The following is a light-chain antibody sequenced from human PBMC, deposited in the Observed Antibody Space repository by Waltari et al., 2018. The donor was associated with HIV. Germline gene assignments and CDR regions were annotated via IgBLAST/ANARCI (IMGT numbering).Light chain of an antibody. CDR1: QSVSSSY. Sequence: EIVLTQSTGTLSLSPGERVTLSCRASQSVSSSYLAWYQQKPGQAPRLLIYSASSRATGIPDRFSGSGSGTDFTLTISRLEPEDFAVYYCQQYGSSLWTFGQGTKVEIK. CDR2: SAS. J-gene: IGKJ1*01. CDR3: QQYGSSLWT. V-gene: IGKV3-20*01.